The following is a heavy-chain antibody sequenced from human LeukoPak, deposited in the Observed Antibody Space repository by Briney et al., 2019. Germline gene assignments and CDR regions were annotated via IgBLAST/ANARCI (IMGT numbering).Heavy chain of an antibody. CDR2: ISYDESNK. J-gene: IGHJ5*02. Sequence: GGSLRLSCAASGFTFSSYAMHWVRQAPGKGLEWVAVISYDESNKYYADSVKSRFTISRDNSKNTLYLQMNSLRAGDTAVYYCARGSSSWSNWFDPWGQGTLVTVSS. CDR3: ARGSSSWSNWFDP. D-gene: IGHD6-13*01. CDR1: GFTFSSYA. V-gene: IGHV3-30*04.